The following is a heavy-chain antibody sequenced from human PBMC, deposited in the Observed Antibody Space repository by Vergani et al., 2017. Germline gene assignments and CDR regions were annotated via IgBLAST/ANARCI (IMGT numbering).Heavy chain of an antibody. Sequence: QVQLHESGPGLVKPAETLSLICSVSGFSMKSGSFYWTWIRQTAERRLEWMVRVYPSGTTNYNPSLNGRVTIFVDKSKNLLSLRLNSVPAADTAVYYCARGETRTDWFDHWGQGTLVTVSS. V-gene: IGHV4-61*02. CDR2: VYPSGTT. D-gene: IGHD3/OR15-3a*01. CDR1: GFSMKSGSFY. CDR3: ARGETRTDWFDH. J-gene: IGHJ5*02.